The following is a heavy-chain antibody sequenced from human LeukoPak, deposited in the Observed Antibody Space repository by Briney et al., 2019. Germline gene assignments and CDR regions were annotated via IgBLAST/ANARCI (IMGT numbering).Heavy chain of an antibody. V-gene: IGHV3-30*18. CDR3: AELGTSSGWFDRYYYYYYMDV. D-gene: IGHD6-19*01. Sequence: GGSLRLSCAASGFTFSSYGMHWVRQAPGKGLEWVAVIFYDGSNKYYADSVKGRFTISRDNSKNTLYLQMNSLRAEDTAVYYCAELGTSSGWFDRYYYYYYMDVWGKGTTVTISS. CDR2: IFYDGSNK. CDR1: GFTFSSYG. J-gene: IGHJ6*03.